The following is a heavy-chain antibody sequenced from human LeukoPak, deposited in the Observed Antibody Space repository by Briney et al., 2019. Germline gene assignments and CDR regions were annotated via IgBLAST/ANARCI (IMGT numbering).Heavy chain of an antibody. CDR2: IYYSGST. Sequence: SETLSLTCTVSGGSISSYYWSWIRQPPGKGLEWIGYIYYSGSTNYNPSLKSRVTISVDTSKNQFSLKPSSVTAADTAVYYCARGYYLNWFDPWGQGTLVTVSS. CDR3: ARGYYLNWFDP. V-gene: IGHV4-59*08. J-gene: IGHJ5*02. D-gene: IGHD3-10*01. CDR1: GGSISSYY.